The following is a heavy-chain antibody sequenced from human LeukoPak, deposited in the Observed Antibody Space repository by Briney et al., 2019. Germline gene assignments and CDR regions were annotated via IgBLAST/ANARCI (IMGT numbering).Heavy chain of an antibody. CDR1: GYSISSGYY. J-gene: IGHJ3*02. V-gene: IGHV4-38-2*02. CDR3: ARAGWFGHDAFDI. Sequence: SETLSLTCTVSGYSISSGYYWGWRRPPPGKGGEGIGRIYHSGSTYYNPSIKRRVTISADTSKNKLCLKVSSVTAADTAVYYCARAGWFGHDAFDIWGQGTMVTVSS. D-gene: IGHD3-10*01. CDR2: IYHSGST.